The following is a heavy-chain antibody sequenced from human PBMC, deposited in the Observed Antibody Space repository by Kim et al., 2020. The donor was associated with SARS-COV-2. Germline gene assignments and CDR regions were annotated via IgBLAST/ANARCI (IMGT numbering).Heavy chain of an antibody. Sequence: SETLSLTCTVSGGSISSYYWSWIRQPPGKGLEWIGYIYYSGSTNYNPSLKSRVTISVDTSKNQFSLKLSSVTAADTAVYYCARGGWELRNWFDPWGQGTLVTVSS. V-gene: IGHV4-59*13. D-gene: IGHD1-26*01. J-gene: IGHJ5*02. CDR2: IYYSGST. CDR1: GGSISSYY. CDR3: ARGGWELRNWFDP.